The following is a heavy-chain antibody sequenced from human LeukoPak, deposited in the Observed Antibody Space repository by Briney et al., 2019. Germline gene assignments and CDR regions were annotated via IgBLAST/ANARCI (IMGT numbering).Heavy chain of an antibody. Sequence: GGSLRLSCTASGLIFGDYAMTWVRQAPGKGLEWIGFIRSKAYGGTAEYAASVKGTFSISRDDSKSIAYLQLNSLRTEDTAVYYCTVQVVPSDNWFDPWGQGTLVTVSS. CDR2: IRSKAYGGTA. J-gene: IGHJ5*02. D-gene: IGHD2-8*02. CDR1: GLIFGDYA. V-gene: IGHV3-49*04. CDR3: TVQVVPSDNWFDP.